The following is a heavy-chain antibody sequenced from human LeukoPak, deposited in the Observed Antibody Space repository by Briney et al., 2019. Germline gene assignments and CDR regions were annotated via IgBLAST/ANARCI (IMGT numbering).Heavy chain of an antibody. Sequence: GASVKVSCKASGYTFTGYYMHWVRQAPGQGLEWMGWINSNSGGTNYAQKFQGRVSMTRDTSISTAYMELSRLRSDDTAVYYCARGPHRVPHYSSSPSWRFDYWGQGTLVTVSS. V-gene: IGHV1-2*02. D-gene: IGHD6-13*01. CDR3: ARGPHRVPHYSSSPSWRFDY. CDR2: INSNSGGT. J-gene: IGHJ4*02. CDR1: GYTFTGYY.